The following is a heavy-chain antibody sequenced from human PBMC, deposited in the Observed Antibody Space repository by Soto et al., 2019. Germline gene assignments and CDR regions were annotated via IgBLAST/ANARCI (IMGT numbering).Heavy chain of an antibody. J-gene: IGHJ6*02. CDR3: AKLGGWSGGSSGMDV. CDR2: IRRKANSYTT. V-gene: IGHV3-72*01. CDR1: GLIFSNYH. Sequence: EVKLVESGGGLVQPGGSLRLSCAASGLIFSNYHMDWVHQAPGKGLEWVGRIRRKANSYTTEYAASVKGRFTISRDDSKNALYLQMNSLKSEDTAVYYCAKLGGWSGGSSGMDVWGQGPTVTVSS. D-gene: IGHD6-19*01.